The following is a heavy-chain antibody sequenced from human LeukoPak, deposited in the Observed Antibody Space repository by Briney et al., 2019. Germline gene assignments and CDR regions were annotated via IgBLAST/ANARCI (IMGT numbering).Heavy chain of an antibody. CDR3: TTEDIVVVVGAYDP. Sequence: GGSLRLSCAASGFTFSHAWMTWVRQAPGKGLEWGGRIKIKTDGRTTDYAAPVKGRFTISRDDSKNTLYLQMNSLKIEDTAVYYCTTEDIVVVVGAYDPWGQGTLVTVSS. D-gene: IGHD2-15*01. CDR1: GFTFSHAW. CDR2: IKIKTDGRTT. J-gene: IGHJ5*02. V-gene: IGHV3-15*01.